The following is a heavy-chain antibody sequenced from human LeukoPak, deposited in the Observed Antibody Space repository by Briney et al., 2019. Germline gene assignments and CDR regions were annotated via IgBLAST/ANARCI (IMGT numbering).Heavy chain of an antibody. CDR1: GFTFSTYW. CDR2: IYHSGST. CDR3: ARDPLSSSGPYFDY. Sequence: PGGSLRLSCAASGFTFSTYWMSWVRQPPGKGLEWIGEIYHSGSTNYNPSLKSRVTISVDKSKNQFSLKLSSVTAADAAVYYCARDPLSSSGPYFDYWGQGTLVTVSS. D-gene: IGHD6-6*01. V-gene: IGHV4-4*02. J-gene: IGHJ4*02.